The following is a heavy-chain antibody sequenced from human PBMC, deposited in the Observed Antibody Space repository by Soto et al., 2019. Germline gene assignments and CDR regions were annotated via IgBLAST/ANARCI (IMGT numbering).Heavy chain of an antibody. CDR3: ARDPRHCTGDRCYNWFDP. J-gene: IGHJ5*02. CDR2: INPDNGNT. V-gene: IGHV1-18*01. Sequence: GASVKVSCKASGYTFTNYGINWVRQAPGQGLEWMGWINPDNGNTKYAQKVQGRVTMTTDTSTTTAYMEVRSLRSDDTAVYFCARDPRHCTGDRCYNWFDPWGQGTLVTV. D-gene: IGHD2-15*01. CDR1: GYTFTNYG.